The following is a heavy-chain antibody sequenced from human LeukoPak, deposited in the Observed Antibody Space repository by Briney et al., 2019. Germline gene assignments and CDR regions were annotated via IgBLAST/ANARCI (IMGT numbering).Heavy chain of an antibody. CDR3: ARDSSITMVRGVLNY. J-gene: IGHJ4*02. V-gene: IGHV1-46*01. D-gene: IGHD3-10*01. CDR2: INPSGGNT. Sequence: ASVKVSCKASGYTFTEYYMHWVRQAPGQGLEWMGIINPSGGNTNYAQKFQGRVTMTSDTSTSTVYMELSSLRSEDTAVYYCARDSSITMVRGVLNYWGQGTLVTVSS. CDR1: GYTFTEYY.